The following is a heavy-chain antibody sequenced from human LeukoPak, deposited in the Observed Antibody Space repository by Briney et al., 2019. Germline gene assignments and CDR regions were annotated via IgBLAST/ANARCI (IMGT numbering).Heavy chain of an antibody. D-gene: IGHD6-13*01. Sequence: PGGSLRLSCAASGFTFSNYAMSWVRQAPGKGLEWVSGISGSGASTYYADSVKGRFTISGDNSKNTLYLQMNNLRAEDTAVYYCAKDRSIAVVGTFEYWGPGTLVTVSS. CDR1: GFTFSNYA. CDR2: ISGSGAST. J-gene: IGHJ4*02. CDR3: AKDRSIAVVGTFEY. V-gene: IGHV3-23*01.